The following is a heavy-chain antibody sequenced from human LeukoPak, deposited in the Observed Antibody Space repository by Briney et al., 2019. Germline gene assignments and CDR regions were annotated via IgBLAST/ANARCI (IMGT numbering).Heavy chain of an antibody. CDR1: GASISSYY. V-gene: IGHV4-59*01. CDR2: IYYSGST. CDR3: ARGGDYYDSGSYYDY. Sequence: SETLSLTCTVSGASISSYYWSWIRQPPGKGLEWIGYIYYSGSTNYNPSLKSRVTISVDTSKNQFSLKVSSATAADTAVYYCARGGDYYDSGSYYDYWGQGTLVTVSS. D-gene: IGHD3-10*01. J-gene: IGHJ4*02.